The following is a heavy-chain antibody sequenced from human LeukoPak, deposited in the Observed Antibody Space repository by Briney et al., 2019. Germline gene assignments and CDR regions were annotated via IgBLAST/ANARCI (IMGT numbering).Heavy chain of an antibody. CDR1: GYSFTSYW. CDR2: IYPGDSDT. J-gene: IGHJ3*02. CDR3: ARQGPYSGIEAAFDI. Sequence: GESLKISCKGSGYSFTSYWIGWVRQMPGKGLEWMGIIYPGDSDTRYSPSFQGQVTISADKSISTAYPQWSSLKASDTAMYYCARQGPYSGIEAAFDIWGQGTMVTVSS. V-gene: IGHV5-51*01. D-gene: IGHD3-16*01.